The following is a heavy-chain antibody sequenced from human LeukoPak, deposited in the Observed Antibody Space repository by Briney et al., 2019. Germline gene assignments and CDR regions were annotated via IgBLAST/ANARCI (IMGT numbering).Heavy chain of an antibody. J-gene: IGHJ4*02. Sequence: SETLSLTCTVSGGSISSYYWSWIRQPPGKGLKWIGYIYYSGSTNYSPSLKSRVTISVDTSKNQFSLKLSSVTAADTAVYYCARYSSSWESTIDYWGQGTLVTVSS. CDR3: ARYSSSWESTIDY. D-gene: IGHD6-13*01. CDR1: GGSISSYY. V-gene: IGHV4-59*01. CDR2: IYYSGST.